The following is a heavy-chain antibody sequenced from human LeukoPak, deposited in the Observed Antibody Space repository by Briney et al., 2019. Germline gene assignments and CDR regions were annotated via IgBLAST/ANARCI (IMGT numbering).Heavy chain of an antibody. Sequence: GASVTVSCKASGYTFTSYYMHWVRQAPGQGLEWMGIINPSGGSTSYAQKFQGRVTMTRDMSTSTVYMELSSLRSEDTVVYYCARDRGRTHYYFDYWGQGTLVTVSS. CDR3: ARDRGRTHYYFDY. D-gene: IGHD1-26*01. V-gene: IGHV1-46*01. CDR2: INPSGGST. J-gene: IGHJ4*02. CDR1: GYTFTSYY.